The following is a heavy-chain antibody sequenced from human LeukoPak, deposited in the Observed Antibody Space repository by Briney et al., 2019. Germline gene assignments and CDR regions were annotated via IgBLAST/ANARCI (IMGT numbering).Heavy chain of an antibody. J-gene: IGHJ6*02. V-gene: IGHV3-48*01. D-gene: IGHD1/OR15-1a*01. Sequence: GGSLRLSCEASGFPFSSYSMNWVRQAPGKGLEWVSYIRSSSTRIYYADSEKGRFTVSRDNAKNSMYLQMTSLRAEDTAVYYCARVNKPADYEYYGLDVWGQGTTVTISS. CDR2: IRSSSTRI. CDR1: GFPFSSYS. CDR3: ARVNKPADYEYYGLDV.